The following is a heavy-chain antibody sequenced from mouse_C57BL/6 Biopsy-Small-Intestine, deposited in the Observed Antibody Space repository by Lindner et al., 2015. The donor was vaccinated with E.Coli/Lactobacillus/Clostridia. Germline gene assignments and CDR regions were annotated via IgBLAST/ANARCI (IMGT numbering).Heavy chain of an antibody. CDR1: GYAFSSSW. CDR2: IYPGDGDT. J-gene: IGHJ2*01. Sequence: VQLQESGPELVKPGASVKISCKTSGYAFSSSWMNWVKQRPGKGLEWIGRIYPGDGDTNYNGIFKGKATLTADKSSSTAYMQLNSLTSEDSAVYFCARWVYFDYWGQGTTLTVSS. V-gene: IGHV1-82*01. CDR3: ARWVYFDY.